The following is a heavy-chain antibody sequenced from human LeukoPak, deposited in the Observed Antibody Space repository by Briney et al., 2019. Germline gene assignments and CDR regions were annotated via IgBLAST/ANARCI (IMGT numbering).Heavy chain of an antibody. CDR1: SGSISSYY. Sequence: AWETLSLTCTVSSGSISSYYWTWIRQPPGKGLEWIGYIFYTGSTNYNPSLKSRVTMSVDTSKNQFSLKLSSVTAADTAVYYCGRGGYSVIDYWGQGTLVTVSS. J-gene: IGHJ4*02. D-gene: IGHD5-18*01. CDR3: GRGGYSVIDY. V-gene: IGHV4-59*08. CDR2: IFYTGST.